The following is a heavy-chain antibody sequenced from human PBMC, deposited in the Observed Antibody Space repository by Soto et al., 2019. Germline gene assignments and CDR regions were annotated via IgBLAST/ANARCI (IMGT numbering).Heavy chain of an antibody. V-gene: IGHV4-61*01. J-gene: IGHJ4*02. CDR3: AMDFAYFDS. D-gene: IGHD2-2*03. CDR1: GGSFKSGSYS. Sequence: QVQLQESGPGLVKPSETLSLTCTVSGGSFKSGSYSWSWIRQPPGKGLEWIGYVYHTGRTSYNPSLKSRVSISMDTSKNPFSLNLDSVTAADTAVYFCAMDFAYFDSWGQGTLVTVSS. CDR2: VYHTGRT.